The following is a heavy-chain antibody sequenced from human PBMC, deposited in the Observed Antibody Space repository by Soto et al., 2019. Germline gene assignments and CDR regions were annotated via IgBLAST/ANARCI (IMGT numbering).Heavy chain of an antibody. V-gene: IGHV3-30*18. D-gene: IGHD1-26*01. J-gene: IGHJ4*01. CDR1: GFTFSSYG. Sequence: VGSLRLSCAASGFTFSSYGMHWVRQAPGKGLEWVAVISYDGSNKYYADSVKGRFTISRDNSKNTLYLQMNSLRAEDTAVYYCAKDQGNTIVGASRGFAHWGHGSLVTVSS. CDR2: ISYDGSNK. CDR3: AKDQGNTIVGASRGFAH.